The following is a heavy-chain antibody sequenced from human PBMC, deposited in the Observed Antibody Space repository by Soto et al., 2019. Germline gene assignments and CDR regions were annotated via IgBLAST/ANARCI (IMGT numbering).Heavy chain of an antibody. CDR2: ISSTSSTI. V-gene: IGHV3-48*02. CDR3: ASRYGMDV. CDR1: GFTFSTNS. J-gene: IGHJ6*02. Sequence: EVQLVESGGGLVQPGGSLRLSCAASGFTFSTNSMNWARQAPGKGLEWLSYISSTSSTIYYADSVKGRFTISRDNAKNSLYLQMDSLRDEDTAVSYCASRYGMDVWGQGTTVTVSS.